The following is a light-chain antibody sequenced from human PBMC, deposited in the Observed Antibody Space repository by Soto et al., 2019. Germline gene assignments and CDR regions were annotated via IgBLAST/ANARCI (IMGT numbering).Light chain of an antibody. CDR2: EVS. J-gene: IGLJ1*01. V-gene: IGLV2-14*01. CDR1: SIDFGAYKY. CDR3: NSYAGDIIRFV. Sequence: SALTQPASVSGSPGQSVTICCTLTSIDFGAYKYVSWYQQHPGKAPKLMIYEVSNRPSGVSNRFSGSKSGNTASLTISGLQADDEADYYCNSYAGDIIRFVFGTGTKVTVL.